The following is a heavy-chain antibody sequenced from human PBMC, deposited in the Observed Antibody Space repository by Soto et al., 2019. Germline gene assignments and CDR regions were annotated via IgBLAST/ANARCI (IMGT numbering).Heavy chain of an antibody. CDR2: INSDGSYT. J-gene: IGHJ3*02. CDR3: ARTWDAFDI. V-gene: IGHV3-74*01. CDR1: GFTFSSYW. Sequence: EVQLVESGGGLVQPGGSLRLSCAASGFTFSSYWMHWVRQAPGKGLVWVSHINSDGSYTDFADSVKGRFTISRDNAKHTLSLQMKSLRAEDTAVYYGARTWDAFDILGLGTMVTVSS.